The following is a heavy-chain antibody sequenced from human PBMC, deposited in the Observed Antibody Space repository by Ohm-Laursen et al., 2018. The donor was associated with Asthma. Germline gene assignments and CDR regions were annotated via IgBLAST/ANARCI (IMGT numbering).Heavy chain of an antibody. CDR2: LNTDGSGT. CDR3: ARARSGSSYDY. CDR1: GFTFSSYW. J-gene: IGHJ4*02. V-gene: IGHV3-74*01. Sequence: SLRLSCAASGFTFSSYWMHWVRQAPGKGPVWVSRLNTDGSGTWYADSVKGRFTISRDNAKNTLYLQMNSLRAEDTAVYYCARARSGSSYDYWGQGTQVTVSS. D-gene: IGHD1-26*01.